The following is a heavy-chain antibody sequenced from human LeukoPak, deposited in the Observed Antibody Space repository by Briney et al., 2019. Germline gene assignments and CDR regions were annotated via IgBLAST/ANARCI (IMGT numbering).Heavy chain of an antibody. D-gene: IGHD6-13*01. CDR1: GFKFSSNW. Sequence: GGSLRLSCAASGFKFSSNWMSWVRQAPGKGLEWVANIKQDGSEKYYVDSVKGRFTISRDNAKNSLYLQMNSLRAEDTAVYYCARVLRSSSCLNIWGLGTMVTVSS. V-gene: IGHV3-7*01. CDR2: IKQDGSEK. J-gene: IGHJ3*02. CDR3: ARVLRSSSCLNI.